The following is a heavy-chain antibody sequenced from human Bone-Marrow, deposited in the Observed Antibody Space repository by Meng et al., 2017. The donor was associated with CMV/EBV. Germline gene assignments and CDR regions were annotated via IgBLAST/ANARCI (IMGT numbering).Heavy chain of an antibody. CDR3: ARGGGGSWQLFDY. D-gene: IGHD6-13*01. J-gene: IGHJ4*02. CDR2: ISYDGSNK. CDR1: GFTFSSYA. V-gene: IGHV3-30-3*01. Sequence: GESLKISCAASGFTFSSYAMHWVRQAPGKGLEWVAVISYDGSNKYYADSVKGRFTISRDNSKNTLYLQMNSLRAEDTAVHYCARGGGGSWQLFDYWRQGTLVT.